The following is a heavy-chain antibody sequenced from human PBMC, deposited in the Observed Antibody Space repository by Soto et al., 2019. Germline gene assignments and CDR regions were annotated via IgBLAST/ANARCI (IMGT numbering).Heavy chain of an antibody. CDR1: GYTFTSYA. Sequence: QVQLLQSGAEEKKPGASVKVSCKASGYTFTSYAMHWVRQAPGQRREWMGWINAGNGNTKYSQKFQGRVPITRDTSASTAYMELSSLRSEDTAVYYCVRCISFPTPLDSWGQGTLVTVSS. CDR3: VRCISFPTPLDS. D-gene: IGHD3-16*02. CDR2: INAGNGNT. V-gene: IGHV1-3*05. J-gene: IGHJ4*02.